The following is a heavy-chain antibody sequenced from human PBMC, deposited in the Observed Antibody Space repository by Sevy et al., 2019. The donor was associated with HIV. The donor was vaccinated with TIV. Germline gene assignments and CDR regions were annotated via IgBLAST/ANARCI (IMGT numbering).Heavy chain of an antibody. CDR3: ARVPYSTPQNFDY. CDR1: GGTFSSYA. CDR2: IIPIFGTA. Sequence: ASVKVSCKASGGTFSSYAISWVRQAPGQGLEWMGGIIPIFGTANYAQKFQGRVTITADESTSTAYMELSSLRSEDTAVYYCARVPYSTPQNFDYWGQGTLVTVSS. V-gene: IGHV1-69*13. J-gene: IGHJ4*02. D-gene: IGHD4-4*01.